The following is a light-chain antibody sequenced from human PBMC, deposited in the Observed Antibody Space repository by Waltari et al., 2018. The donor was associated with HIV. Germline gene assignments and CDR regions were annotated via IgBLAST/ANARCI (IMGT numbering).Light chain of an antibody. CDR3: QQYDSGPRGIT. CDR2: EAA. J-gene: IGKJ2*01. Sequence: EIVMTQSTPTLSVSPGHSVTLSCRASQSISAKVAWYQQRPGQAPRRLIYEAATRPTGIPARFSGSGSGTEFTLTISSLQSEDFATYFCQQYDSGPRGITFGQGTMLEIK. V-gene: IGKV3-15*01. CDR1: QSISAK.